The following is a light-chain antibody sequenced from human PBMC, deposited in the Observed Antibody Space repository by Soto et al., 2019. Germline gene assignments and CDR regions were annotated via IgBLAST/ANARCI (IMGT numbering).Light chain of an antibody. CDR2: SYN. J-gene: IGLJ2*01. Sequence: QSVLTQPPSASGTPGQRVTISCSGSSSNIGSNTVDWYQQLPGAAPKLLIHSYNRRPSGVPIRFSGSTSGTSASLAISGLQSEDEAVYFCAAWDDSLTGPVFGGGTKLTV. CDR3: AAWDDSLTGPV. V-gene: IGLV1-44*01. CDR1: SSNIGSNT.